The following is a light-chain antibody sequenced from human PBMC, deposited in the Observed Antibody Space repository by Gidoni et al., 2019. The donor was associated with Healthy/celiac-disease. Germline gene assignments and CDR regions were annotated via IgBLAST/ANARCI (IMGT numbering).Light chain of an antibody. J-gene: IGKJ1*01. CDR3: QQYYSTPRT. CDR1: QSVLYSSNIKNY. Sequence: DIVMTQSTDSLAVSLGERATINCKSSQSVLYSSNIKNYLAWYQQKPGQPPKLLIYWASTRQSGVPYRFSGSGSGTDFTLTISSLQAEDVAVYYCQQYYSTPRTFGQGTKVEIK. V-gene: IGKV4-1*01. CDR2: WAS.